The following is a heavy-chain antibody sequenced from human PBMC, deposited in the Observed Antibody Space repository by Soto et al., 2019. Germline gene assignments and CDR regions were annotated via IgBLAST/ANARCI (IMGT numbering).Heavy chain of an antibody. J-gene: IGHJ4*02. D-gene: IGHD2-15*01. CDR2: FDAEDGET. CDR3: ATDPGGTNDY. CDR1: GYTLTELS. Sequence: ASVKVSCKVSGYTLTELSMDWVRQAPVKGLEWMGGFDAEDGETVYAQKFQGRVTMTEDTSTDTAYMKLSSLRSEDTAVYYCATDPGGTNDYWGQGTLVTVS. V-gene: IGHV1-24*01.